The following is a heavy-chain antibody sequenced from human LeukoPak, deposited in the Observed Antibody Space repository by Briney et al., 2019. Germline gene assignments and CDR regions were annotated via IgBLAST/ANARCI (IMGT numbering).Heavy chain of an antibody. D-gene: IGHD3-22*01. CDR3: ARDNYYDSSGYYFGAFDI. CDR2: ISAYNVNT. CDR1: GYTFTSYG. Sequence: AAVKVSCKASGYTFTSYGISWVRQAPGQGREWMGWISAYNVNTNYAQKLQGRVTMTTDTSTSTAYMELRSLRSDDTAVYYCARDNYYDSSGYYFGAFDIWGQGTMVTVSS. V-gene: IGHV1-18*01. J-gene: IGHJ3*02.